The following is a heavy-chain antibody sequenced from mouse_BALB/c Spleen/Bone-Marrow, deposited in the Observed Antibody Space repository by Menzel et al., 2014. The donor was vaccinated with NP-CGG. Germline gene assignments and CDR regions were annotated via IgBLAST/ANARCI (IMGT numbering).Heavy chain of an antibody. Sequence: QVQLQQPGAELVRPASVKLSCKTSGYSFTTYWMNWVKQRPGQGLEWIGMIHPSDSETKLNQKFKDKATLTVDKSSNTAYMQLNSPTSEDSAVYYCTRGDGYGGFAYWGQGTLVTVSA. CDR2: IHPSDSET. CDR1: GYSFTTYW. D-gene: IGHD2-2*01. CDR3: TRGDGYGGFAY. V-gene: IGHV1-61*01. J-gene: IGHJ3*01.